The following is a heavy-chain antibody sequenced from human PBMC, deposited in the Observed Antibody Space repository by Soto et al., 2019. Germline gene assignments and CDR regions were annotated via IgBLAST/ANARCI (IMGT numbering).Heavy chain of an antibody. Sequence: QVHLQESGPGLVKPSETLSLTCAVSVDSITNSYWSWVRLPAGKGLQWIGRIYSPGTTIYNPSLKSRVTMSLDTSTHKSSLTLTSVTAADTAIYYCARARRMTRGVLLEFWGLGPQVNVST. D-gene: IGHD3-10*01. V-gene: IGHV4-4*07. CDR2: IYSPGTT. CDR3: ARARRMTRGVLLEF. J-gene: IGHJ1*01. CDR1: VDSITNSY.